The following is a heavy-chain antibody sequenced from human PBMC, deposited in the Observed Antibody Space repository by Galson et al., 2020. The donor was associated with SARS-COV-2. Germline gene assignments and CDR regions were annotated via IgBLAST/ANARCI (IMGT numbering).Heavy chain of an antibody. D-gene: IGHD2-15*01. V-gene: IGHV1-2*06. J-gene: IGHJ6*03. CDR2: INPNSGGT. Sequence: ASVKVSCKASGYTFTGYYMHWVRQAPGQGLEWMGRINPNSGGTNYAQKFQGRVTMTRDTSISTAYMELSRLRSDDTAVYYCSRGGYCSGGSCYYRDVWGKGTTVTISS. CDR3: SRGGYCSGGSCYYRDV. CDR1: GYTFTGYY.